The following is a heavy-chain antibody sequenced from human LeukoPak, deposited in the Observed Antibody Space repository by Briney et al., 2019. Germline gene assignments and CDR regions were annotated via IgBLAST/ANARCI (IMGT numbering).Heavy chain of an antibody. CDR3: AREDSSGYYYDY. CDR1: GFTFSSYS. J-gene: IGHJ4*02. Sequence: GGSLRLSCAASGFTFSSYSMNWVRQAPGKGLVWVSRINSDGSSTSYADSVKGRFTISRDNAKNTLYLQMNSLRAEDTAVYYCAREDSSGYYYDYWGQGTLVTVSS. V-gene: IGHV3-74*01. CDR2: INSDGSST. D-gene: IGHD3-22*01.